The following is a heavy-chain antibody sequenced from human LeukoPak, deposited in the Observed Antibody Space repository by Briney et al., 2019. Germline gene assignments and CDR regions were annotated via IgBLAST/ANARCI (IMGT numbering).Heavy chain of an antibody. J-gene: IGHJ4*02. V-gene: IGHV4-61*02. Sequence: SQTLSLTCTVSGGSISSGSYYCSWIRQPAGKGLEWIGRIYTSGSTNYNPSLKSRVTISVDTSKNQFSLKLSSVTAADTAVYYCARDAPRYCSSTSCYPDYWGQGTLVTVSS. D-gene: IGHD2-2*01. CDR3: ARDAPRYCSSTSCYPDY. CDR2: IYTSGST. CDR1: GGSISSGSYY.